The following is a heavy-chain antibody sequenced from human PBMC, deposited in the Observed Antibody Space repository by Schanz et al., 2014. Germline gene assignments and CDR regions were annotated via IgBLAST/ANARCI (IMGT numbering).Heavy chain of an antibody. CDR3: AKDQLHSYYFDY. V-gene: IGHV3-23*01. CDR1: GFTFTSYA. CDR2: ISGSGGDT. Sequence: EVQLLESGGGLVQPGGSLRLSCAASGFTFTSYAMSWVRQAPGKGLEWVSAISGSGGDTYYADSVKGRFTISRDKSKSTLYLQMNSLKAEDTAVYYCAKDQLHSYYFDYWGQGTLVTVSS. D-gene: IGHD6-6*01. J-gene: IGHJ4*02.